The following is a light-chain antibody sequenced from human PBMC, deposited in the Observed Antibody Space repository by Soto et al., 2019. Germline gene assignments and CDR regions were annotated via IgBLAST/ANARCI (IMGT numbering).Light chain of an antibody. CDR2: DAX. CDR3: QERTGSPTCT. CDR1: ESVSFX. V-gene: IGKV3-11*01. J-gene: IGKJ1*01. Sequence: SVLIHSTATGAVSPGGGATLSCSASESVSFXLACYQQKLGHAPRLIIYDAXKRASGFAARLSGSGSGKDSTLIISSIEPEDFVGYYCQERTGSPTCTFGQGTKVDIK.